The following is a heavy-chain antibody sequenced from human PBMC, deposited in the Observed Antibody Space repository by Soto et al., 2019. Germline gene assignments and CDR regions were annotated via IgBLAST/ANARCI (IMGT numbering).Heavy chain of an antibody. Sequence: PGGCLRPSCAASEIAFSSYSMNWVRQAPGKGLEWVSSISISSSYIYYADSVKGRFTISRDNPKNTLYLQMNSLRAEDTAVYYCARDFEASIAVAGPTNNIDYWGQGTLVTVS. CDR3: ARDFEASIAVAGPTNNIDY. J-gene: IGHJ4*02. V-gene: IGHV3-21*01. D-gene: IGHD6-19*01. CDR2: ISISSSYI. CDR1: EIAFSSYS.